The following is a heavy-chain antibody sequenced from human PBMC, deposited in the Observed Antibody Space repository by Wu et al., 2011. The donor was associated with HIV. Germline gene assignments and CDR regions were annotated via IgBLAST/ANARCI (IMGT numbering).Heavy chain of an antibody. CDR1: GSTFSSYA. CDR2: LIPNFRYP. Sequence: QVHLVQSGAEVKRPGSSVKVSCKTSGSTFSSYAINWVRQAPGQGLEWMGGLIPNFRYPQLARSFQERLTITADESSDTVYMELSSLTSGDTAVYYCARGLWHLSYYYYMDVWGKGTTVTVSS. D-gene: IGHD4/OR15-4a*01. J-gene: IGHJ6*03. CDR3: ARGLWHLSYYYYMDV. V-gene: IGHV1-69*12.